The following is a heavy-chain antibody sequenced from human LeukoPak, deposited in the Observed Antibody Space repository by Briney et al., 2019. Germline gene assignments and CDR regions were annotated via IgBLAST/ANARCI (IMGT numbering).Heavy chain of an antibody. CDR3: AKLGGITMVRGNPRDY. V-gene: IGHV3-23*01. CDR1: GFTFSSYA. CDR2: ISGSGGST. D-gene: IGHD3-10*01. Sequence: GGSLRLSCAASGFTFSSYAMSWVRQAPGKGLEWVSAISGSGGSTYYADSVKGRFTISRGNSKNTLYLQMNSLRAEDTAVYYCAKLGGITMVRGNPRDYWGQGTLVTVSS. J-gene: IGHJ4*02.